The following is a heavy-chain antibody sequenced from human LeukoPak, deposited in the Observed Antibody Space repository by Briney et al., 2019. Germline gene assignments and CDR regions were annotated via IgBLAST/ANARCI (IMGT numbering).Heavy chain of an antibody. J-gene: IGHJ4*02. CDR3: ARDRSFWSGFNLYYFDY. CDR2: INPSGGST. V-gene: IGHV1-46*01. Sequence: GASVKVSCKASGYTFTSYYMHWVRQAPGQGLEWMGIINPSGGSTSYAQKFQGRVTMTRDTSTSTVYMELSSLRSEDTAVYYYARDRSFWSGFNLYYFDYWGQGTLVTVSS. D-gene: IGHD3-3*01. CDR1: GYTFTSYY.